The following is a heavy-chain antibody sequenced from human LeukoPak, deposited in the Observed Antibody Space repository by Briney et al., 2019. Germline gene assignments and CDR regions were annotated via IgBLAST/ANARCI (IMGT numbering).Heavy chain of an antibody. CDR3: ARSYYDFWSGYPNFDY. CDR1: GYTITSYG. V-gene: IGHV1-18*01. Sequence: ASVKVSCKASGYTITSYGITWVRQAPGQGLEWMGWISASNANTNYAQKLQGRVTMTTDTSTSTAYMELRSLRSDDTAVYYCARSYYDFWSGYPNFDYWGQGTLVTVTS. D-gene: IGHD3-3*01. CDR2: ISASNANT. J-gene: IGHJ4*02.